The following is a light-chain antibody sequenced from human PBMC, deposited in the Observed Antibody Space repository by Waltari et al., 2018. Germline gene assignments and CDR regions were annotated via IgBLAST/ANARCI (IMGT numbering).Light chain of an antibody. CDR2: EAN. CDR1: SSDVGSYNL. CDR3: CSYAGTITPYV. J-gene: IGLJ1*01. Sequence: QSALTQPASVSGSPGQSVTISCTGTSSDVGSYNLVSWYQHHPGKAPKLMIYEANKRPSGVSNRFSGSKSGITASLTISGLQAEDEADYCCCSYAGTITPYVFGSGTKVTVL. V-gene: IGLV2-23*01.